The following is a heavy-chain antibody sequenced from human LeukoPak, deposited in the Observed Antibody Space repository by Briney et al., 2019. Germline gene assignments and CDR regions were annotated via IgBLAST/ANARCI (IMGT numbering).Heavy chain of an antibody. D-gene: IGHD2-15*01. CDR1: GFTFSSYA. Sequence: GGSLRLSCEASGFTFSSYAMSWVRQAPGKGLEWVSAISGSGGSTYYADSVKGRFTISRDNSKNTLYLQMNSLRAEDTAVYYCAKARYCSGGSCSAFDYWGQGTLVTVSS. J-gene: IGHJ4*02. CDR3: AKARYCSGGSCSAFDY. CDR2: ISGSGGST. V-gene: IGHV3-23*01.